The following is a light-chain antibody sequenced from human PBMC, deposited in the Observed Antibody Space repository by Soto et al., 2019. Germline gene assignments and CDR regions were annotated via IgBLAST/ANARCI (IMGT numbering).Light chain of an antibody. Sequence: IVMTQSPSTVSVSPGERATLSCRASQSVSSSYLAWYQQKPGQAPRLLIYGASSSATGIPDRFSGSGSGTDFTLTISRLEPEDFAVYYCQQYGSLPCTFGQGTKVDNK. CDR3: QQYGSLPCT. V-gene: IGKV3-20*01. CDR2: GAS. CDR1: QSVSSSY. J-gene: IGKJ1*01.